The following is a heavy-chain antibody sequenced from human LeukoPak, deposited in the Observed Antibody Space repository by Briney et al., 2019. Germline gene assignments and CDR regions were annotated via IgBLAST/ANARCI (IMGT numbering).Heavy chain of an antibody. D-gene: IGHD4-17*01. Sequence: SETLSLTCTVSGYSISSNYYGGWIRQPPGKGLEWIGSIHHSERSYYNPSLKILVTISVDPSKNHFSLRVMSVTAAETAVYFCARVSARGGYGDDYFDYWGQGTLVTVSS. CDR2: IHHSERS. J-gene: IGHJ4*02. CDR3: ARVSARGGYGDDYFDY. CDR1: GYSISSNYY. V-gene: IGHV4-38-2*02.